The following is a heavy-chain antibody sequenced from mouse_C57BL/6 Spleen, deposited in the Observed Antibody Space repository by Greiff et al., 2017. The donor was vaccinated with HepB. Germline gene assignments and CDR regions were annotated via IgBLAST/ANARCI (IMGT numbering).Heavy chain of an antibody. CDR1: GYTFTSYW. Sequence: VQLQQPGAELVKPGASVKLSCKASGYTFTSYWMHWVKQRPGQGLEWIGMIHPNSGSTNYNEKFKSKATLTVDKSSSTAYMQLSSLTSEDSAVYYCAREETGTLAYWGQGTLVTVSA. CDR2: IHPNSGST. J-gene: IGHJ3*01. D-gene: IGHD4-1*01. CDR3: AREETGTLAY. V-gene: IGHV1-64*01.